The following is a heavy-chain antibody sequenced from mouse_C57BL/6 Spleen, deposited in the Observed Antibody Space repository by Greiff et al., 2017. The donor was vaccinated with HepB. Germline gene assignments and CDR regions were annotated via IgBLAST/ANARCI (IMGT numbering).Heavy chain of an antibody. CDR3: ARSMITGFDY. V-gene: IGHV5-4*03. CDR1: GFTFSSYA. Sequence: DVKLVESGGGLVKPGGSLKLSCAASGFTFSSYAMSWVRQTPEKRLEWVATISDGGSYTYYPDNVKGRFTISRDNAKNNLYLQMSHLKSEDTAMYYCARSMITGFDYWGQGTTLTVSS. J-gene: IGHJ2*01. CDR2: ISDGGSYT. D-gene: IGHD2-4*01.